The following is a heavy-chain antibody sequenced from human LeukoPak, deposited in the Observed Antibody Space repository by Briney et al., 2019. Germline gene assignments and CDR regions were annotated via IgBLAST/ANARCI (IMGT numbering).Heavy chain of an antibody. CDR2: IYHNEST. CDR3: ARLYWGLGAFDI. Sequence: SETLSLTCAVSGYSISTGYYCAWIRQPPGKGLEWIGSIYHNESTYYNPSLKSRVTISVDTSKNQFSLKLSSGTAADTAVYYCARLYWGLGAFDIWGQGTMVTVSS. J-gene: IGHJ3*02. CDR1: GYSISTGYY. D-gene: IGHD3-16*01. V-gene: IGHV4-38-2*01.